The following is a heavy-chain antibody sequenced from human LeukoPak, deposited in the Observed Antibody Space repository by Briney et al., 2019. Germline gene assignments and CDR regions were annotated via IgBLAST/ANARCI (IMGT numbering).Heavy chain of an antibody. J-gene: IGHJ4*02. V-gene: IGHV1-69*05. CDR3: ASCTYYDFWSGFSRFDY. Sequence: ASVKVSCKASGGTFSSYAISWVRQAPGQGLEWMGGIIPIFGTANYAQKFQGRVTITTDESTSTAYMELGSLRSEDTAVYYCASCTYYDFWSGFSRFDYWGQGTLVTVSS. CDR1: GGTFSSYA. CDR2: IIPIFGTA. D-gene: IGHD3-3*01.